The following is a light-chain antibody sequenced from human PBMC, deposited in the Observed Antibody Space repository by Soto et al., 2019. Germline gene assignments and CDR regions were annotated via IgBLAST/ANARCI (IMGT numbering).Light chain of an antibody. V-gene: IGLV2-14*01. CDR2: EVS. Sequence: QSALTQPASVSGSPGQSITISCTGTSSDVGGYNYVSWYQQHPGKAPKLMIYEVSNRPSGVSNRCSGSKSGNTASLTISGLQAEDEADYYCSSYTSSSTLEVFGTGTKLTV. J-gene: IGLJ1*01. CDR3: SSYTSSSTLEV. CDR1: SSDVGGYNY.